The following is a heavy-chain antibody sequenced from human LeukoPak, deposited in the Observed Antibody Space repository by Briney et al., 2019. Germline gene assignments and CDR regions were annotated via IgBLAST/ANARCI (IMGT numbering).Heavy chain of an antibody. V-gene: IGHV3-21*04. J-gene: IGHJ4*02. CDR1: GFTFSSYS. CDR2: ISSSSSYI. D-gene: IGHD3-22*01. Sequence: GGSLRLSCAASGFTFSSYSMNWVRQAPGKGLEWVSSISSSSSYIYYADSVKGRFTISRDNAKNSLYLQMNSLRAEDTAVYYCAKDHTYYDSSGYYSDFDYWGQGTLVTVSS. CDR3: AKDHTYYDSSGYYSDFDY.